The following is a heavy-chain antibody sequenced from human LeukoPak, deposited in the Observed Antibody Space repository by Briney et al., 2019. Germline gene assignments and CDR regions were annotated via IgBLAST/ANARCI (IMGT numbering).Heavy chain of an antibody. J-gene: IGHJ3*02. D-gene: IGHD2-8*01. CDR3: AKLPTVYGVADSFDM. CDR1: GFTFSSYE. V-gene: IGHV3-23*01. CDR2: LNENGMKT. Sequence: GGSLRLSCEASGFTFSSYEMSWVRQAPGKGLEWVSGLNENGMKTDYADSVKGRFIISRDNSRNTLYLQMSGLKVEDTAVYYCAKLPTVYGVADSFDMWGQGTTVTVSS.